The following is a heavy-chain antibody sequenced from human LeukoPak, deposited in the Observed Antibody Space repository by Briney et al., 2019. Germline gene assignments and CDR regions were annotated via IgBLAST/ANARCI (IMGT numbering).Heavy chain of an antibody. J-gene: IGHJ4*02. CDR2: ISSSSNFI. Sequence: GGSLRLSCAASGFTFSSYSMNWVRQAPGKGLEWVSSISSSSNFIYYAGSVKGRFTISRDNAKNSLYLQMNSLRADDTAVYYCAGGYSDSLDYWGQGALVTVSS. V-gene: IGHV3-21*01. D-gene: IGHD5-18*01. CDR1: GFTFSSYS. CDR3: AGGYSDSLDY.